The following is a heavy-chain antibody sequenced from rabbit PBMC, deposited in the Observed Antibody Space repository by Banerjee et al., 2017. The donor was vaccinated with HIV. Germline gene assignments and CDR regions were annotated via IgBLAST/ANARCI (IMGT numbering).Heavy chain of an antibody. CDR2: IYTGDGAT. CDR3: ARSGAGSDYSFDL. V-gene: IGHV1S45*01. CDR1: GFDFSSSYC. Sequence: QEQLVEYGGDLVQPEGFLTLTCKASGFDFSSSYCICWVRQAPGKGLEWIACIYTGDGATYYASWAKGRFTISKASSTTVTLHVTSLTASDTATYFCARSGAGSDYSFDLWGPGTLVTVS. D-gene: IGHD8-1*01. J-gene: IGHJ4*01.